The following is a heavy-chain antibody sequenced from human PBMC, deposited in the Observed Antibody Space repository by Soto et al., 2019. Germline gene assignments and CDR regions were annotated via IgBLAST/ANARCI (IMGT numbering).Heavy chain of an antibody. CDR2: IYYSGST. Sequence: QLQLQESGPGLVKPSETLSLTCTVSGGSISTSSYYWGWIRQPPGKGLEWIGGIYYSGSTYYNPSLKSRVTMSVDTSQNQFSMKLSSVTAADTAVYYCARHLLPKAAAAPFDYWGQGTLVTVSS. V-gene: IGHV4-39*01. D-gene: IGHD6-13*01. CDR3: ARHLLPKAAAAPFDY. J-gene: IGHJ4*02. CDR1: GGSISTSSYY.